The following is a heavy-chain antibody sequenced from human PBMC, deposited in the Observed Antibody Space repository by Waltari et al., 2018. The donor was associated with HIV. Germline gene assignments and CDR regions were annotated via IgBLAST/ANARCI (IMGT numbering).Heavy chain of an antibody. D-gene: IGHD3-10*01. CDR3: SRVGESRYYYYMDV. CDR1: GFTFGDYA. Sequence: EVQLVESGGALVQPGRSLRLSCTASGFTFGDYAMIWFRQAPGKGLEWVGFIRSKAYGGTTEYAASVKGRFTISRDDSKSIAFLQMNSLKTEDTALYYCSRVGESRYYYYMDVWGKGTTVTVSS. CDR2: IRSKAYGGTT. J-gene: IGHJ6*03. V-gene: IGHV3-49*03.